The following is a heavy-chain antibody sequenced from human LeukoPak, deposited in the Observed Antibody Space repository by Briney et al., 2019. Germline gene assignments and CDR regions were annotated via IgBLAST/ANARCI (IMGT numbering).Heavy chain of an antibody. J-gene: IGHJ3*02. CDR2: MNPNSGNT. CDR3: ARGKYSSGWDDNAFDI. Sequence: ASVKVSCKASGYTFTSYDINWVRQATGQGLEWMGWMNPNSGNTGYAQKFQGRVTMTRNTSISTAYMELSSLRSEDTAVYYCARGKYSSGWDDNAFDIWGQGTMVTVSS. CDR1: GYTFTSYD. D-gene: IGHD6-19*01. V-gene: IGHV1-8*01.